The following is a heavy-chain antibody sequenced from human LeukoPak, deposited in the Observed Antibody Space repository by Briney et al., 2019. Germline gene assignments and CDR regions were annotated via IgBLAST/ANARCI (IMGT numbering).Heavy chain of an antibody. CDR2: INHSGST. Sequence: SETLSLTCAVYGGSFSGYYWSWIRQPPGKGLEWIGEINHSGSTNYNPSLKSRVTISVDTSKNQFSLKLSSVTAADTAVYYCARRGGQRGGYESPRFQSGKNWFDPWGQGTLVTVSS. CDR3: ARRGGQRGGYESPRFQSGKNWFDP. CDR1: GGSFSGYY. V-gene: IGHV4-34*01. J-gene: IGHJ5*02. D-gene: IGHD5-12*01.